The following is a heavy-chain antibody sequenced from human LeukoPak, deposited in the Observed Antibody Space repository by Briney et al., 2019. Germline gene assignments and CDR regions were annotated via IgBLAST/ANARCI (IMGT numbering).Heavy chain of an antibody. CDR3: ARLYCSNGVCHIDY. D-gene: IGHD2-8*01. Sequence: GESLKISCKASEYSFTTYWIGWVRQMPGKGLEWIGIINPGDSDIIYSPSFRGQVTISADKSVRTAYLQWSSLKASDTAMYYCARLYCSNGVCHIDYWGQGTLVTVSS. CDR1: EYSFTTYW. V-gene: IGHV5-51*03. CDR2: INPGDSDI. J-gene: IGHJ4*02.